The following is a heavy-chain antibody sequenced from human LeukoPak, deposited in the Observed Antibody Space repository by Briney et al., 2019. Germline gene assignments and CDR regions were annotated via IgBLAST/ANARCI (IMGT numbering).Heavy chain of an antibody. D-gene: IGHD6-6*01. J-gene: IGHJ4*02. CDR1: GFTFSNYA. CDR3: ARDETAIAARTVYFDS. Sequence: SGGSLRLSCAASGFTFSNYAMHWVRQAPGKGREWVAVISYDGSNKHHPDSVKGRFTISRDNSKNTLYLQMNSLRVEDTAIYYCARDETAIAARTVYFDSWGQGTLVTVSS. CDR2: ISYDGSNK. V-gene: IGHV3-30-3*01.